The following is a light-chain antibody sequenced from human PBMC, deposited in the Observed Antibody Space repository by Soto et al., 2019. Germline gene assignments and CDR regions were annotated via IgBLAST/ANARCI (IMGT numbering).Light chain of an antibody. CDR3: CAYAVYKTYV. V-gene: IGLV2-23*01. J-gene: IGLJ1*01. CDR1: GSDVRTYNL. CDR2: EAS. Sequence: QSVVTQPASVSGSPGQSITISCTVTGSDVRTYNLVSWYQQHPGKVPKLIIYEASTRPPGVSNRFSGAQPGNTASLTVSGFQAEAGVDYDSCAYAVYKTYVF.